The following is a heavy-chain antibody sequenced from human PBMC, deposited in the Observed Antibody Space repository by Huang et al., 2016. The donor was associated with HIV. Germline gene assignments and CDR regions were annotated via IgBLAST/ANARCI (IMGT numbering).Heavy chain of an antibody. V-gene: IGHV4-39*01. J-gene: IGHJ4*02. D-gene: IGHD2-15*01. Sequence: QLQLQESGPGLVKPSETLSLTCTVSGGSISSSSYDWGWIRQPPGQGLGWIGSIYYSGKNYNNPSLKRRVTIAVGTAKNQFALGLSAETASDTAVYYCARQDLYCSDGSCSGFDYWGQGSLVTVSS. CDR2: IYYSGKN. CDR3: ARQDLYCSDGSCSGFDY. CDR1: GGSISSSSYD.